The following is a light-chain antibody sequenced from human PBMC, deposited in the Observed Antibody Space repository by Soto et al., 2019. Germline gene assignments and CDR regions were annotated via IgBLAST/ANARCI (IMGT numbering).Light chain of an antibody. CDR1: QSVSSY. CDR2: DAS. V-gene: IGKV3-11*01. J-gene: IGKJ4*01. Sequence: EIVLTQSPATLSLSPGERATLSCRASQSVSSYLAWYQQKPGQAPRLLIYDASNRATGIPARFSGSGSGTDFTLTISSLEPADFAVYYCQQRSNWPPGGTFGGGTKVEIK. CDR3: QQRSNWPPGGT.